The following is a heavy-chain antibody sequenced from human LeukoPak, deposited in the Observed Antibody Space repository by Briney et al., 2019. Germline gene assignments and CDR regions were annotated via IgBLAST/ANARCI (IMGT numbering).Heavy chain of an antibody. CDR2: ISGSGAST. D-gene: IGHD6-19*01. CDR3: AKDPAVANTARRFQH. CDR1: GFTFSSYA. Sequence: PGGSLRLSCAASGFTFSSYAMSWVCQAPGKGLEWVSAISGSGASTYYADSVKGRFTISRDNSKNTLYLQMNSLRVEDTAVYYCAKDPAVANTARRFQHWGQGTLVTVTS. V-gene: IGHV3-23*01. J-gene: IGHJ1*01.